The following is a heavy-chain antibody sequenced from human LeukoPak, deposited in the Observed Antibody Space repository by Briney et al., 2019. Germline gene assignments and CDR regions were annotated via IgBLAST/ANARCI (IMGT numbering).Heavy chain of an antibody. CDR3: AKDRSFSGSYSFDY. Sequence: GGSLRLSCAASGFTFSNYGMHWVRQAPGKGLEWVSGISWNSGSIGYADSVKGRFTISRDNAKNSLYLQMNSLRAEDTALYYCAKDRSFSGSYSFDYWGQGTLVTVSS. CDR1: GFTFSNYG. V-gene: IGHV3-9*01. CDR2: ISWNSGSI. D-gene: IGHD1-26*01. J-gene: IGHJ4*02.